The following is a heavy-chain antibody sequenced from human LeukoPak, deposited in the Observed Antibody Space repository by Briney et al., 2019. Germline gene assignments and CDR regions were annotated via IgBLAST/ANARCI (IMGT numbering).Heavy chain of an antibody. CDR1: GFTFSSYG. J-gene: IGHJ4*02. Sequence: GGSLRLSCAASGFTFSSYGMHWVRQAPGKGLEWVAVISYDGSNKYYADSVKGRFTISRDNSKNTLYLQMNSLRAEDTAVYYCAKTESGYDWGAFDYWGQGTLVTVSS. CDR3: AKTESGYDWGAFDY. V-gene: IGHV3-30*18. D-gene: IGHD5-12*01. CDR2: ISYDGSNK.